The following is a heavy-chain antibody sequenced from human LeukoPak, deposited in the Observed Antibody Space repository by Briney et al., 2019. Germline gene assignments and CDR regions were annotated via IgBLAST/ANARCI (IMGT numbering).Heavy chain of an antibody. CDR2: VNLQGST. Sequence: SETLSLTCGVSGGSISNTNWWTWVRQPPGKGLEWIGEVNLQGSTNYNPSLKRRVAISVDKSENHISLKLTSVTAADTAVYSCARERGPYRPLGYSGQGTLATVAS. D-gene: IGHD1-14*01. V-gene: IGHV4-4*02. J-gene: IGHJ4*02. CDR1: GGSISNTNW. CDR3: ARERGPYRPLGY.